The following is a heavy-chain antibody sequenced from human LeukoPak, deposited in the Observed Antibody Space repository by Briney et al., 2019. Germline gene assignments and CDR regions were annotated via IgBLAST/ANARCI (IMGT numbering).Heavy chain of an antibody. CDR2: INHSGST. D-gene: IGHD3-22*01. Sequence: SETLSLTCAVYGGSFSGYYWSWIRQPPGKGLEWIGEINHSGSTNYNPSLKSRVTISVDTSKNQFSLKLSSVTAADTAVYYCARAESGYYYNDYWGQGTLVTVSS. CDR1: GGSFSGYY. J-gene: IGHJ4*02. V-gene: IGHV4-34*01. CDR3: ARAESGYYYNDY.